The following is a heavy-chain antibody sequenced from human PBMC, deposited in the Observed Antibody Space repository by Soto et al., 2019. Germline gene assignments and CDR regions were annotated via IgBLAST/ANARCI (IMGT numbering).Heavy chain of an antibody. CDR2: IRSKAYGGTT. CDR1: GFTFGDYA. J-gene: IGHJ3*02. Sequence: GGSLRLSCTASGFTFGDYAMSWFRQXPGKGLEWVGFIRSKAYGGTTEYAASVKGRFTISRDDSKSIAYLQMNSLKTEDTAVYYCTYEYCSGGSCYSINAFDIWGQGTMVTVSS. V-gene: IGHV3-49*03. D-gene: IGHD2-15*01. CDR3: TYEYCSGGSCYSINAFDI.